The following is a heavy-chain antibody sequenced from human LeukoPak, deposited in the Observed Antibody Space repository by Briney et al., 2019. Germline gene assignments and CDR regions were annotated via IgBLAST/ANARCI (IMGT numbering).Heavy chain of an antibody. V-gene: IGHV3-53*01. J-gene: IGHJ6*03. CDR2: IYSGGST. CDR1: GFTVSSNY. CDR3: ARVDYGSGSYYYYYYHMDV. D-gene: IGHD3-10*01. Sequence: PGGSLRLSCAASGFTVSSNYMSWVRQAPGKGLEWVSVIYSGGSTYYADSVKGRFTISRDNSKNTLYLQMNSLRAEDTAVYYCARVDYGSGSYYYYYYHMDVWGKGTTVTISS.